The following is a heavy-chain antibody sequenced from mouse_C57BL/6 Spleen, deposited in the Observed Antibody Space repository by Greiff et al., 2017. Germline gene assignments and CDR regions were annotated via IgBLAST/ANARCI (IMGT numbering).Heavy chain of an antibody. CDR2: IYPGDGDT. Sequence: VQLQQSGPELVKPGASVKISCKASGYAFSSSWMNWVKQRPGKGLEWIGRIYPGDGDTNYNGKFKGKATLTADKSSSTAYMQLSSLTSEDSAVYFCARVLLYYFDYWGQGTTLTVSS. J-gene: IGHJ2*01. CDR3: ARVLLYYFDY. CDR1: GYAFSSSW. V-gene: IGHV1-82*01. D-gene: IGHD1-1*01.